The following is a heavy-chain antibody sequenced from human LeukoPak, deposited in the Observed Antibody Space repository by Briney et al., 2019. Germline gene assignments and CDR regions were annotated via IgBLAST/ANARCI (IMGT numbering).Heavy chain of an antibody. D-gene: IGHD2/OR15-2a*01. J-gene: IGHJ3*02. CDR2: IIPILGIA. CDR1: GGTFSSYA. CDR3: ASFRIDPPLAFDI. Sequence: ASVKVSCKASGGTFSSYAISWVRQAPGQGLEWMGRIIPILGIANYAQKFQGRVTVTADKSTSTAYMELSSLRSEDTAVYYCASFRIDPPLAFDIWGQGTMVTVSS. V-gene: IGHV1-69*04.